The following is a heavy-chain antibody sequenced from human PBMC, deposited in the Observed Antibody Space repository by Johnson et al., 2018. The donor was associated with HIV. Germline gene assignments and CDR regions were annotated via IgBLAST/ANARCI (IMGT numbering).Heavy chain of an antibody. V-gene: IGHV3-64*01. CDR1: GFTFSSYA. J-gene: IGHJ3*02. CDR3: ARRDNDAFDI. CDR2: ISSNGGST. Sequence: VQLVESGGGLIQPGGSLRLSCAASGFTFSSYAMHWVRQAPVKGLESVSAISSNGGSTYYANSVKGRFTISRDNSKNTLYLQMGSLRAEDMAVYYCARRDNDAFDIWDQGTMVTVSS.